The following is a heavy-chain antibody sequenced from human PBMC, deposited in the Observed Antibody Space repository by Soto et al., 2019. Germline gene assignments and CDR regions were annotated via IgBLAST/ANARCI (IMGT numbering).Heavy chain of an antibody. CDR3: ARDVGDDSSDYNDAFDI. CDR2: ISPYNGKI. D-gene: IGHD3-22*01. Sequence: ASVKVSCKASGGTFSSYAISWVRQAPGQGLEWVGWISPYNGKIEYAQKVQGRVTMTTDTSTSTAYMELRSLTYDDTAVYYCARDVGDDSSDYNDAFDIWGQGTMVTVSS. V-gene: IGHV1-18*01. CDR1: GGTFSSYA. J-gene: IGHJ3*02.